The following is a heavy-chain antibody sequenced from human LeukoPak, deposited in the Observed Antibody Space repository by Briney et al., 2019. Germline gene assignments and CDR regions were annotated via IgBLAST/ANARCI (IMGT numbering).Heavy chain of an antibody. J-gene: IGHJ4*02. V-gene: IGHV1-46*01. CDR2: INPSGGST. CDR3: ARRDTAMVTIDY. CDR1: GYTFTSYY. Sequence: ASVKVSCKASGYTFTSYYMHWVRQAPGQGLEWMGVINPSGGSTSHAQKFQGRVTMTRDTSTSTVYMELSSLRSEDTAVYYCARRDTAMVTIDYWGQGTLVTVSS. D-gene: IGHD5-18*01.